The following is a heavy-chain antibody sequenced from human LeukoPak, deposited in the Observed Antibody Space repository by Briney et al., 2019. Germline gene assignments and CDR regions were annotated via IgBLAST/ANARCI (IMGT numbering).Heavy chain of an antibody. D-gene: IGHD5-12*01. CDR1: GGSISSYY. CDR2: MYYSGST. J-gene: IGHJ3*02. Sequence: SETLSLTCSVSGGSISSYYWSWIRQPPGKGLEWIGYMYYSGSTNYNPSLKSRVTMSVDTSKNQFSLKLSSVTAADTAVYYCARVYGSGYDFRGAFDIWGQGTMVTVSS. CDR3: ARVYGSGYDFRGAFDI. V-gene: IGHV4-59*01.